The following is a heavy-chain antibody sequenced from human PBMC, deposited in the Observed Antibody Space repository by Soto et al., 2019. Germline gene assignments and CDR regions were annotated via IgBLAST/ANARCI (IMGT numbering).Heavy chain of an antibody. Sequence: QVQLVESGGGVVQPGRSLRLSCAASGFTFSSYGMHWVSQAPGKGLEWVAVIWYDGSNKYYADSVKGRFTISRDNSKNTLYLQMNSLRARDTAVYYCTREDSSSWGFDYWGQGTLVTVSS. CDR1: GFTFSSYG. CDR3: TREDSSSWGFDY. CDR2: IWYDGSNK. D-gene: IGHD6-13*01. V-gene: IGHV3-33*01. J-gene: IGHJ4*02.